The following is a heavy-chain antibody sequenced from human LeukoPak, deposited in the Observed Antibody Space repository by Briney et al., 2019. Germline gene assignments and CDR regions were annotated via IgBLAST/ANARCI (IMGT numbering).Heavy chain of an antibody. J-gene: IGHJ4*02. CDR3: ARDWDGYCSSTSCSTGY. D-gene: IGHD2-2*03. V-gene: IGHV1-18*04. CDR2: ISAYNGNT. CDR1: GYIFTTYY. Sequence: ASVKVSCKASGYIFTTYYMHWVRQAPGQGLEWMGWISAYNGNTNYAQKLQGRVTMTTDTSTSTAYMELRSLRSDDTAVYYCARDWDGYCSSTSCSTGYWGQGTLVTVSS.